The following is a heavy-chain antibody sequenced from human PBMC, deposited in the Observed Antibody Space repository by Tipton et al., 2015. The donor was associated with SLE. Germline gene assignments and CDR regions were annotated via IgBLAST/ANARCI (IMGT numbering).Heavy chain of an antibody. D-gene: IGHD6-13*01. J-gene: IGHJ4*02. CDR3: ARHPIAAAGTSNYFDY. V-gene: IGHV4-59*08. CDR1: GGSISGYY. Sequence: LRLSCTVSGGSISGYYWSWVRQPPGKGLEWIGYISFSGLTNYNPSVRSRVSTSMDTSKNQFSLQMSSVTAADTALYYCARHPIAAAGTSNYFDYWGQGTLVTVSS. CDR2: ISFSGLT.